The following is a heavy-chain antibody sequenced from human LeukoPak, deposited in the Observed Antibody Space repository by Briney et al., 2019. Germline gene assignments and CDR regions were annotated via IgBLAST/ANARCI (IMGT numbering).Heavy chain of an antibody. Sequence: GASVKVSCKASGYTFTSYDINWVRQATGQGLEWMGWMNPNSGNTGYAQKFQGRVTMTRDTSTSTVYMELSSLRSEDTAVYYCARGMIVGYYFDYWGQGTLVTVSS. V-gene: IGHV1-8*01. J-gene: IGHJ4*02. CDR1: GYTFTSYD. CDR3: ARGMIVGYYFDY. CDR2: MNPNSGNT. D-gene: IGHD3-22*01.